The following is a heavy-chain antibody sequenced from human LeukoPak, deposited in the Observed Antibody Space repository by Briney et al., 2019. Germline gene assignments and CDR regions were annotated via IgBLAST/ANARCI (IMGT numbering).Heavy chain of an antibody. J-gene: IGHJ4*02. D-gene: IGHD3-3*01. Sequence: ASVKVSCKASGGTFSSYAISWVRQAPGQGLEWMGGIIPIFGTANYAQKFQGRVTMTTDTSTSTAYMELRSLRSDDTAVYYCGRYYDFWSGQGYFDYWGQGTLVTVSS. V-gene: IGHV1-69*05. CDR3: GRYYDFWSGQGYFDY. CDR2: IIPIFGTA. CDR1: GGTFSSYA.